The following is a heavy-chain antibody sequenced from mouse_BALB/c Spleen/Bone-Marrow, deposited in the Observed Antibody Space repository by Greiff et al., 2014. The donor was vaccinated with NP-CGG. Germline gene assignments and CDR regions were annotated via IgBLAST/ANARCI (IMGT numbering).Heavy chain of an antibody. Sequence: QVHVKQSGAELVKPGASVKLSCKASGYTFTSYYMYWVKQRPGQGLEWIGEINPSNGGTNFNEKLKNKATLTVDKSSSTAYMQLSSLIFEDSAVYYCTRSNGNWFAYWGQGTLVTVSA. V-gene: IGHV1S81*02. CDR3: TRSNGNWFAY. J-gene: IGHJ3*01. CDR1: GYTFTSYY. D-gene: IGHD2-1*01. CDR2: INPSNGGT.